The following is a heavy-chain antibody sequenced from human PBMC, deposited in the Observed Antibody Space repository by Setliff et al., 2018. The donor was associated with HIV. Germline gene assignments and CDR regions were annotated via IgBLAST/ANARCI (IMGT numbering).Heavy chain of an antibody. J-gene: IGHJ3*02. CDR2: ISASGDA. V-gene: IGHV1-18*04. D-gene: IGHD1-26*01. CDR3: AKDDFTGAYPSLALDI. CDR1: EYTFTDYF. Sequence: ASVKVSCKASEYTFTDYFIHWVRQAPGQGLEWMGWISASGDAKSAQKFQGRVTLTTDTMSTTAYMELRSLTSDDTAMYYCAKDDFTGAYPSLALDIWGRGTMVTVSS.